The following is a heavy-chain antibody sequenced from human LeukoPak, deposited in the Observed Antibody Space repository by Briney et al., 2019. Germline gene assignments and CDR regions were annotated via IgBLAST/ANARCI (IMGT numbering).Heavy chain of an antibody. Sequence: SETLTLTCAVYGESFSGYYWSWVRQPPGKGLEWIGEINQGGTTNYNPSLKSRVTISVDMSNNQFSLKLSSVTAADTAVYFCASSREYSSNYWYHYFHRRGQGTLVTVSS. D-gene: IGHD6-13*01. J-gene: IGHJ4*02. CDR1: GESFSGYY. CDR2: INQGGTT. CDR3: ASSREYSSNYWYHYFHR. V-gene: IGHV4-34*01.